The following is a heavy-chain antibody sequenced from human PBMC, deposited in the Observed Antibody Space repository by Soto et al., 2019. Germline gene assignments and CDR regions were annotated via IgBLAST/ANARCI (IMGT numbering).Heavy chain of an antibody. CDR2: INPSGGST. Sequence: ASVKVSCKASGGTFSSYTISWVRQAPGQGLEWMGIINPSGGSTSYAQKLQGRVTMTTDTSTSTAYMELSSLRSEDTAVYYCARDARIVVVPAAMGNWFDPWGQGTLVT. V-gene: IGHV1-46*01. CDR1: GGTFSSYT. J-gene: IGHJ5*02. D-gene: IGHD2-2*01. CDR3: ARDARIVVVPAAMGNWFDP.